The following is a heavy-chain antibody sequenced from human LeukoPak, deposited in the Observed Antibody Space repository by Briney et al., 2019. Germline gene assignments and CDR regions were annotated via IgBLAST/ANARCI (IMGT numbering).Heavy chain of an antibody. V-gene: IGHV3-53*01. D-gene: IGHD6-13*01. J-gene: IGHJ4*02. CDR1: GFTVSSNY. CDR2: IYSGGNT. CDR3: ARSYSSSWHYFDY. Sequence: GGSLRLSCVASGFTVSSNYMNWVRQAPGKGLEWVSVIYSGGNTYYADSVKGRFTISRDNSKNTLYLQMNSLRAEDTALYFCARSYSSSWHYFDYWGQGTLVTVSS.